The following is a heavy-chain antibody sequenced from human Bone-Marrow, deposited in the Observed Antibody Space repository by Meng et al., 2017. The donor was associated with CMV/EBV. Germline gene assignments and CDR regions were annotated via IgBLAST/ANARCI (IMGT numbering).Heavy chain of an antibody. J-gene: IGHJ4*02. V-gene: IGHV1-18*01. Sequence: ASVKVSCKTSGYTFTSYGIIWVRQAPGQGLEWMGWINPYNGNTAYAQKMQDRVNMTTDTSTNTVYMELRSPRSDDTAIFYCARGSPRGFGELFVPDYWGQGTRVTVSS. CDR1: GYTFTSYG. CDR2: INPYNGNT. D-gene: IGHD3-10*01. CDR3: ARGSPRGFGELFVPDY.